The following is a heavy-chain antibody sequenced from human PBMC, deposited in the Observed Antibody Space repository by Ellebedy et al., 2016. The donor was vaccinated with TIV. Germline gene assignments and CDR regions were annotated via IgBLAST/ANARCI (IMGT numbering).Heavy chain of an antibody. CDR1: GFTVSSNY. J-gene: IGHJ4*02. Sequence: GESLKISCAAFGFTVSSNYLTWVRQAPGKGLEWVSVIYSGGGTYYADSVKGRFSISRDNSKNTLYVQMNSLRAEDTAVYYCARGGRDQWLIDYWGQGTLVTVSS. CDR2: IYSGGGT. CDR3: ARGGRDQWLIDY. V-gene: IGHV3-53*01. D-gene: IGHD6-19*01.